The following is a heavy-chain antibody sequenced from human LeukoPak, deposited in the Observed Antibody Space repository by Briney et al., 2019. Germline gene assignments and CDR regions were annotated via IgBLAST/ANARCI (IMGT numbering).Heavy chain of an antibody. Sequence: GASVKVSCKASGYTFTSYYMHWVRQAPGQGLEWMGGIIPMFRTANHAHKFQGRVTMTEDTSTDTAYMELSSLRSEDTAVYYCATEPPSYSSGWYYFDYWGQGTLVTVSS. J-gene: IGHJ4*02. CDR3: ATEPPSYSSGWYYFDY. CDR2: IIPMFRTA. CDR1: GYTFTSYY. D-gene: IGHD6-19*01. V-gene: IGHV1-46*01.